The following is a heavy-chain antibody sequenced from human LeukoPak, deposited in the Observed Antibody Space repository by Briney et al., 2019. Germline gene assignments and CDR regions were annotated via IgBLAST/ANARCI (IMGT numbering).Heavy chain of an antibody. Sequence: GASVKVPCKASGGTFSSYAISWVRQAPGQGLEWMGGIIPIFGTANYAQKFQGRVTITADESTSTAYMELSSLRSEDTAVYYCARDGYSSGWFWFDYWGQGTLVTVSS. CDR1: GGTFSSYA. D-gene: IGHD6-19*01. CDR3: ARDGYSSGWFWFDY. V-gene: IGHV1-69*13. CDR2: IIPIFGTA. J-gene: IGHJ4*02.